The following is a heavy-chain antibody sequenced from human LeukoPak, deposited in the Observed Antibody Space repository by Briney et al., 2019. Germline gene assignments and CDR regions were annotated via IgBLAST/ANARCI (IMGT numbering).Heavy chain of an antibody. CDR2: IYYSGST. V-gene: IGHV4-39*01. Sequence: PSETLSLTCTVSGGSISSSTYYLGWIRQPPGKGLEWIGSIYYSGSTYYNPSLKSRVTMSVNTSKNQFSLKLSSVTAADTALYYCARHPGAVAHFYYWGQGTLVTVSS. CDR3: ARHPGAVAHFYY. J-gene: IGHJ4*02. D-gene: IGHD6-19*01. CDR1: GGSISSSTYY.